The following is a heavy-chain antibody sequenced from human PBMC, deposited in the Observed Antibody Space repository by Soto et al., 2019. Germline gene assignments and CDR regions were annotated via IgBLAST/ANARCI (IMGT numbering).Heavy chain of an antibody. CDR2: ISSSGSTI. D-gene: IGHD2-8*01. Sequence: GGSLRLSCAASGFTFSSYEMNWVRQAPGKGLEWVSYISSSGSTIYYADSVKGRFTISRDNAKNSLYLQMNSLRAEDTAVYYCARDRSNGWFDPWGQGTLVTVSS. CDR1: GFTFSSYE. V-gene: IGHV3-48*03. CDR3: ARDRSNGWFDP. J-gene: IGHJ5*02.